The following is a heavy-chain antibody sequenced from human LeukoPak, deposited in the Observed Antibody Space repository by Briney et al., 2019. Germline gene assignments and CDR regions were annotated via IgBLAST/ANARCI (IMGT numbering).Heavy chain of an antibody. Sequence: SETLSLTCAVYGGSFSGYYWSWIRQPPGKGLEWIGEINHSGSTNYNPSLKSRVTISVDTSKNQFSLKLSSVTAADTAVYYCARVSVGAVRYWFDPWGQGTLVTVSS. CDR1: GGSFSGYY. D-gene: IGHD1-26*01. CDR2: INHSGST. CDR3: ARVSVGAVRYWFDP. V-gene: IGHV4-34*01. J-gene: IGHJ5*02.